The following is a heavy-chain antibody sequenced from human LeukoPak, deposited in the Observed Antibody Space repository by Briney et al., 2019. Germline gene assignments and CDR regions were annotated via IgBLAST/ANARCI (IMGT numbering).Heavy chain of an antibody. CDR2: VFYSGST. D-gene: IGHD3-22*01. CDR3: AREKIAYYDNSGRGWFDP. J-gene: IGHJ5*02. CDR1: SDSISGYF. Sequence: SETLSLTCSVSSDSISGYFWNWIRQPPGKGLEWIGYVFYSGSTYYNPSFKSRVTISVDTSQNQVSLKLRSVTAAETAVYYCAREKIAYYDNSGRGWFDPWGQGTLVTVSS. V-gene: IGHV4-59*01.